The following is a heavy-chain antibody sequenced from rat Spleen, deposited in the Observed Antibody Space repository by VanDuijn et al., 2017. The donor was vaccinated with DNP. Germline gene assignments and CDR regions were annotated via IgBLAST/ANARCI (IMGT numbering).Heavy chain of an antibody. CDR1: GYSISGNY. V-gene: IGHV3-1*01. CDR2: ISYSGST. Sequence: EVQLQGSGPGLVKPSQSLSLTCSVTGYSISGNYGGWIRKFPGNKMEWIGHISYSGSTTYNPSLKSRISITRDTSKNHFFLQLNSVTTEDTATYYCARWTYYFDYWGQGVMVTVSS. J-gene: IGHJ2*01. CDR3: ARWTYYFDY.